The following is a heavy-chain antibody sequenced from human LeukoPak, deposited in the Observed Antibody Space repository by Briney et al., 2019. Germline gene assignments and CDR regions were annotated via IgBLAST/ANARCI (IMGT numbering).Heavy chain of an antibody. CDR1: GGSISSSY. J-gene: IGHJ4*02. CDR3: ARHKAPSHPFDS. CDR2: IYYSGTT. V-gene: IGHV4-59*08. Sequence: SETLSLTCTVSGGSISSSYWNWIRQPPGKGLEWIGFIYYSGTTNYNPSLKSRVTLSVDTSKNQFSLKVSSVTAADTAVYYCARHKAPSHPFDSWGQGTLVTVSS.